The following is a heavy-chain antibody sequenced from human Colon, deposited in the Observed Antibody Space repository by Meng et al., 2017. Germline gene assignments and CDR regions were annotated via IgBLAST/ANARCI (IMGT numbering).Heavy chain of an antibody. CDR3: ARDYWGSLDF. J-gene: IGHJ4*02. D-gene: IGHD3-16*01. V-gene: IGHV4-61*08. Sequence: VHVKGSGPERVRHREPLSPICAVPGASVRRPEHQWGWVRQPPGKGLEWIGYARIDYANTNYNPSLKSRVNVSLDTSKKQFSLNVRSVTAADTAVYYCARDYWGSLDFWGQGILVTVSS. CDR1: GASVRRPEHQ. CDR2: ARIDYANT.